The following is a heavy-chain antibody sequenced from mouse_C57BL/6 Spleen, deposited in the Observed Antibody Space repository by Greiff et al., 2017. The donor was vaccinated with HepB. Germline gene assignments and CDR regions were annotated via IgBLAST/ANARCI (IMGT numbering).Heavy chain of an antibody. V-gene: IGHV1-80*01. J-gene: IGHJ4*01. CDR1: GYAFSSYW. CDR2: IYPGDGDT. CDR3: ARNSNYSPYAMDY. D-gene: IGHD2-5*01. Sequence: QVQLQQSGAELVKPGASVKISCKASGYAFSSYWMNWVKQRPGRGLEWIGQIYPGDGDTNYNGKFKGKATLTADKSSSTAYMQLSSLTSEDSAVYFCARNSNYSPYAMDYWGQGTSVTVSS.